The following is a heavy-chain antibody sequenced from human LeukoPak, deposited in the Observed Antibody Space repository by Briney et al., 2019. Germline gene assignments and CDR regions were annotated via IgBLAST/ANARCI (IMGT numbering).Heavy chain of an antibody. CDR3: ARLMGSGWFDP. D-gene: IGHD1-26*01. CDR1: GFTITSYA. J-gene: IGHJ5*02. CDR2: LSSNGEIK. Sequence: GGSLRLSCSASGFTITSYAMHWVRQAPGKGLEYVSALSSNGEIKFYADSVKGRFTISRHNSENTLYLQMNSLSADDTAVYYCARLMGSGWFDPWGQGTLVTVFS. V-gene: IGHV3-64*04.